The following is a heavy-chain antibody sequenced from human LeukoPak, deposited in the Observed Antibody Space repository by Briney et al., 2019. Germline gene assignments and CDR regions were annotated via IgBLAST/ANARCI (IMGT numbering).Heavy chain of an antibody. CDR1: GGSISSYY. V-gene: IGHV4-59*01. J-gene: IGHJ5*02. Sequence: PSETLSLTCTVSGGSISSYYWSWIRQPPGKGLEWIGYIYYSGSTNYNPSLKSRVTISVDTSKNQFSLKLSSVTAADTAVYYCARENYDILTGPGNNWFDPWGQGTLVTVSS. CDR3: ARENYDILTGPGNNWFDP. D-gene: IGHD3-9*01. CDR2: IYYSGST.